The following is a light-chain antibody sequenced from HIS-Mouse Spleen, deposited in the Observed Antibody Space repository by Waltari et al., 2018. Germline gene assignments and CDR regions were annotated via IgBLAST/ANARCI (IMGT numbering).Light chain of an antibody. CDR2: DDS. V-gene: IGLV3-21*03. CDR1: NMGSKS. J-gene: IGLJ1*01. Sequence: SYVLTQPPSVSVAPGKTARITCGGNNMGSKSVHWDQQKPGQAPVLVVYDDSDRPSGIPERFSGSNSGNTATLTISRVEAGDEADYYCQVWDSSSDHPYVFGTGTKVTVL. CDR3: QVWDSSSDHPYV.